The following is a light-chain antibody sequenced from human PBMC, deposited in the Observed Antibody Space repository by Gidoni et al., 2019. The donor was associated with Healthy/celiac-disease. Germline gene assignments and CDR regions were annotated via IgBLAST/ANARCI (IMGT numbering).Light chain of an antibody. CDR2: DTS. CDR3: QQYNNWPPPFT. CDR1: QSVSSN. J-gene: IGKJ3*01. Sequence: ELVMTQSLATLSVSPGERATLSCRASQSVSSNLAWYQQKPGQAPRLLIYDTSTRATGIPARFSGSGSGTEFTLTISSLQSEDFAVYYCQQYNNWPPPFTFGPGNQSGYQT. V-gene: IGKV3-15*01.